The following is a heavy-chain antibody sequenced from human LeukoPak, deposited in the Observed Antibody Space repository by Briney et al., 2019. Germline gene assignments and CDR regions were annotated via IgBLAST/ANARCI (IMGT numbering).Heavy chain of an antibody. V-gene: IGHV4-39*01. J-gene: IGHJ1*01. Sequence: PSETLSLTCTVSGGSITSSSYYWGWIRPPPGKGLEWIASIYYSGSTYYNPSLKSRVTISVDTSKNQFSLKLSSVTAADTAVYYCARVVPAAIGYYQHWGQGTLVTVSS. CDR2: IYYSGST. D-gene: IGHD2-2*01. CDR3: ARVVPAAIGYYQH. CDR1: GGSITSSSYY.